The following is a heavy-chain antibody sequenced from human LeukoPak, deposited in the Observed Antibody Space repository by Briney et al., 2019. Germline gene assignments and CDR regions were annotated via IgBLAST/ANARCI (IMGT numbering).Heavy chain of an antibody. CDR3: ARMLGYCSSTSCTEYYFDY. CDR1: GYSISSGYC. J-gene: IGHJ4*02. V-gene: IGHV4-38-2*01. Sequence: SETLSLTCAVSGYSISSGYCWGWIRQPPGKGLEWIGSIYHSGSTYYNPSLKSRVTISVGTSKNQFSLKLSSVTAADTAVYYCARMLGYCSSTSCTEYYFDYWGQGTLVTVSS. CDR2: IYHSGST. D-gene: IGHD2-2*01.